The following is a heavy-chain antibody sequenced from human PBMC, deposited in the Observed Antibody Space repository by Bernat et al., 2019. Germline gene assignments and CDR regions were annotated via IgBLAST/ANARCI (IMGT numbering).Heavy chain of an antibody. D-gene: IGHD2-2*01. CDR2: ISYDGSNK. J-gene: IGHJ4*02. Sequence: QVQLVESGGGVVQPGRSLRLSCAASGFTFSSYAMHWVRQAPGTGLEGGAVISYDGSNKYYDRSVKDRFTISRDNSKNTLYLQMNSMRAEDTAVYYCERGEVIVVVPAALDYLGQGTLVTVSS. V-gene: IGHV3-30-3*01. CDR1: GFTFSSYA. CDR3: ERGEVIVVVPAALDY.